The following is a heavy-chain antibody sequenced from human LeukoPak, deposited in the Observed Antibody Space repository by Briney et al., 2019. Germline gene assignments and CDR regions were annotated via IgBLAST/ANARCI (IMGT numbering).Heavy chain of an antibody. D-gene: IGHD2-15*01. CDR3: ARDWRLHGHDAFDI. CDR2: IYYSCST. Sequence: SETLSLTCTVSGGSISSSSYYWGWSRQPPGKGLELIGSIYYSCSTYYNPSLKSRATVSVDTSKNQFSLKLTSVTAADTALYFCARDWRLHGHDAFDIWGQGKVVTVSS. V-gene: IGHV4-39*07. J-gene: IGHJ3*02. CDR1: GGSISSSSYY.